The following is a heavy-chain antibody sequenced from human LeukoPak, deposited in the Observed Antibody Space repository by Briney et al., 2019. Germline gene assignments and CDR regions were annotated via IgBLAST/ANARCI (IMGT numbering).Heavy chain of an antibody. J-gene: IGHJ6*04. D-gene: IGHD3-10*02. CDR1: GFTFSNHN. Sequence: GGSLRLSCAASGFTFSNHNMNWVRQAPGKGLEWVSYISSSGSTIYYADSVKGRFTISRDNAKNSLYLQMNSLRAEDTAVYYCAELGITMIGGVWGKGTTVTISS. V-gene: IGHV3-48*03. CDR2: ISSSGSTI. CDR3: AELGITMIGGV.